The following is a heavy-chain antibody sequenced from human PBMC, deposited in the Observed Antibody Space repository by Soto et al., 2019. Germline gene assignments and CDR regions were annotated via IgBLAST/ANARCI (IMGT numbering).Heavy chain of an antibody. V-gene: IGHV4-39*01. J-gene: IGHJ4*02. D-gene: IGHD3-3*02. CDR3: VRLFKYPVPFPFDY. CDR1: SGCY. Sequence: SGCYWGSKKKTPGKGLEWIGSIYYSGSTYYNPSLKSRVTISVDTSKNQFSLKLSSVTAADTAVYYCVRLFKYPVPFPFDYWGQGTLVTVSS. CDR2: IYYSGST.